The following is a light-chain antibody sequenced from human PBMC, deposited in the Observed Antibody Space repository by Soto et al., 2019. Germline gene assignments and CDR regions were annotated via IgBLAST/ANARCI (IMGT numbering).Light chain of an antibody. CDR2: DVS. V-gene: IGLV2-14*03. CDR1: SSDVGVVNY. J-gene: IGLJ1*01. Sequence: QSVLTHPASVSGSPGQSIAISCTGTSSDVGVVNYVSWYQQDPGKAPKFMIYDVSIRPSGVSDRFSGSKSGNTASLTISGLQAEDEADYYCAPYTTSSPYVFGTGTKVTV. CDR3: APYTTSSPYV.